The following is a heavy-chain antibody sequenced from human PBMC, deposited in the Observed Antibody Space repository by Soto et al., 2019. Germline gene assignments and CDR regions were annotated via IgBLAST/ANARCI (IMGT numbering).Heavy chain of an antibody. CDR3: ARGTYHYDSSGYYAY. CDR1: GFTFSSYS. Sequence: EVQLVESGGGLVKPGGSLRLSCAASGFTFSSYSMNWVRQAPGKGLEWVSSISSSSSYIYYADSVKGRFTISRDNAKNSLYLQMNSLRAEDTAVYYCARGTYHYDSSGYYAYWGQGTLVTVSS. J-gene: IGHJ4*02. CDR2: ISSSSSYI. D-gene: IGHD3-22*01. V-gene: IGHV3-21*01.